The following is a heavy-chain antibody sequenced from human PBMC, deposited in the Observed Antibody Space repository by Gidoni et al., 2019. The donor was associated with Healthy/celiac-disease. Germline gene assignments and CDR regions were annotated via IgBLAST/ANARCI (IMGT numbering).Heavy chain of an antibody. J-gene: IGHJ2*01. CDR3: ARVRIAVAGTLNWYFDL. CDR2: LYHSGST. Sequence: QVQLQESGPGLVEPSGTLSLTGADSGGSIRSSNWWSWVRPPPGKGLEWSGELYHSGSTNYHPSLKSRVTISADKSKNQFSLKLSSVTAADTAVYYCARVRIAVAGTLNWYFDLWGRVTLVTVSS. D-gene: IGHD6-19*01. V-gene: IGHV4-4*02. CDR1: GGSIRSSNW.